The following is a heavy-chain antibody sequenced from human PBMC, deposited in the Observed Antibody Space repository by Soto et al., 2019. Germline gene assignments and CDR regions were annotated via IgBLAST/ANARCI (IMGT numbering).Heavy chain of an antibody. D-gene: IGHD6-19*01. CDR3: AAGNLYSSGWAGSFDY. CDR1: GGTFSSYA. Sequence: QVQLVQSGAEVKKPGSSVKVSCKASGGTFSSYAISWVRQAPGQGLEWMGGIIPIFGTANYAQKFQGRVTITADDSTSTAYMELSSLRSEDTAEYYCAAGNLYSSGWAGSFDYWGQGTLVPVSS. V-gene: IGHV1-69*01. CDR2: IIPIFGTA. J-gene: IGHJ4*02.